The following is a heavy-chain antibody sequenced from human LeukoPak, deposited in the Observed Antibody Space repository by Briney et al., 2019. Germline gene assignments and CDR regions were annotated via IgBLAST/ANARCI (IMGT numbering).Heavy chain of an antibody. CDR3: AMNWNVPPRDY. CDR2: INQDGSGK. CDR1: GITFRSYW. D-gene: IGHD1-1*01. V-gene: IGHV3-7*01. J-gene: IGHJ4*02. Sequence: GGSLRLSCAASGITFRSYWMNWVRQAPGKGLEGVASINQDGSGKNYVDSVKGRFTVCGDNAKKYLQINSLRAEDTAVYYCAMNWNVPPRDYWGQGTLVTVSS.